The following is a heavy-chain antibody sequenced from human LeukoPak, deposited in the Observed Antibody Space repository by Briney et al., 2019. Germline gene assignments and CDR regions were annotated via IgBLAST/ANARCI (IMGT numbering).Heavy chain of an antibody. CDR1: GFIFSDYY. Sequence: GALRLSCAASGFIFSDYYMGWIRQAPGRGLEWVSYITDNGIKIYYTDSVKGRFTMSRDNAKKSLYLQMNSLRAEDTAVYYCAKDRCSNGVGCYYYYMDVWGKGTTVTISS. D-gene: IGHD2-8*01. V-gene: IGHV3-11*04. J-gene: IGHJ6*03. CDR2: ITDNGIKI. CDR3: AKDRCSNGVGCYYYYMDV.